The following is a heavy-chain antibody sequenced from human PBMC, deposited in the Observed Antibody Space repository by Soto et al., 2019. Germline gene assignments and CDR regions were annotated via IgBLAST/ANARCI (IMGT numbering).Heavy chain of an antibody. CDR2: IYYIGTT. CDR3: ARGSTEYGFVT. V-gene: IGHV4-30-4*01. CDR1: GDSIGSGDYY. Sequence: QVQLQESGPRLVKPSQTLSLTCTVSGDSIGSGDYYWTWIRQPPGKGLEWIGYIYYIGTTFYNPSLESRVNISVDTSKIQFSLRVTSVTAADTAVYYCARGSTEYGFVTWGQGTVITVSS. J-gene: IGHJ5*02. D-gene: IGHD3-10*01.